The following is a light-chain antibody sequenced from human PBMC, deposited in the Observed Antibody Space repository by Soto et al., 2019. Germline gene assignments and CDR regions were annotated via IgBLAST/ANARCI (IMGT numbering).Light chain of an antibody. J-gene: IGKJ1*01. Sequence: DIQMTQSPSTLSASVGDRVTITCLASQSISSWLAWYQQKPGKAPKLLIYDASSLESGVPSRFSGSGSGTEFTLTNSSLQPDDFANYYCQQYNSYSPTFGQGTKVEIK. V-gene: IGKV1-5*01. CDR2: DAS. CDR1: QSISSW. CDR3: QQYNSYSPT.